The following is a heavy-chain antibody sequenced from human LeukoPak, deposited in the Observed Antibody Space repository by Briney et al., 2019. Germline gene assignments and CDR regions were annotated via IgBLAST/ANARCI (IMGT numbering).Heavy chain of an antibody. CDR3: AKGRDQGGGSPPTFDY. Sequence: GGSLRLSCAASGFTFSDYEMNWVRQAPGKGLEWVSYISSRASAVYYADSVKGRFTISRDNAKNSLYLQMNGLRAEDTALYYCAKGRDQGGGSPPTFDYWGQGTLVTVSS. V-gene: IGHV3-48*03. CDR2: ISSRASAV. CDR1: GFTFSDYE. D-gene: IGHD5-24*01. J-gene: IGHJ4*02.